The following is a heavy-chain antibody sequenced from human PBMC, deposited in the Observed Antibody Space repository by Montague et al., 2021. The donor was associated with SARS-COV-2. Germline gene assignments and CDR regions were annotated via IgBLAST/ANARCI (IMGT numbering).Heavy chain of an antibody. V-gene: IGHV4-38-2*02. CDR1: GYSISSGYY. D-gene: IGHD2-15*01. CDR2: ISHIGST. J-gene: IGHJ5*02. Sequence: SETLSLTCTVAGYSISSGYYWGWIRQPPGKGVEWIGSISHIGSTCYNPSLKSRVTISVDTSKNQFSLKLSPVTAADTAVYYCARERRYCSGGSCYSGWFDPWGQGTLVTVAS. CDR3: ARERRYCSGGSCYSGWFDP.